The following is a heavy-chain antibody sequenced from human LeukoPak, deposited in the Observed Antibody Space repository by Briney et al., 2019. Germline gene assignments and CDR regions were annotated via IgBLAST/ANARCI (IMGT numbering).Heavy chain of an antibody. Sequence: GASVKVSCKASGYRFTSYYMHWVRQAPGQGLEWMGIINPNGGSTIYAQKFQDRVSMTRDTSTNTVYMELSSLSSEDTAVYYCARGGEYQLLDDFWGQGTLVTVSS. CDR2: INPNGGST. J-gene: IGHJ4*02. CDR1: GYRFTSYY. V-gene: IGHV1-46*01. CDR3: ARGGEYQLLDDF. D-gene: IGHD2-2*01.